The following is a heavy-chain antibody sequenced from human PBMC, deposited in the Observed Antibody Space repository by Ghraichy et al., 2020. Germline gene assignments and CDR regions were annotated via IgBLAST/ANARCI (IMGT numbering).Heavy chain of an antibody. CDR1: GGSIGSSSYL. Sequence: SETLSLTCTVSGGSIGSSSYLWGWFRQPPGKGLEWIGNVFYTATTNYNTSLKSRVTISIDTSKNQFSLKVTSVTAADTAVYYCARHVRGNPGGGMDVWGQGATVTVSS. J-gene: IGHJ6*02. V-gene: IGHV4-39*01. CDR3: ARHVRGNPGGGMDV. CDR2: VFYTATT. D-gene: IGHD3-16*01.